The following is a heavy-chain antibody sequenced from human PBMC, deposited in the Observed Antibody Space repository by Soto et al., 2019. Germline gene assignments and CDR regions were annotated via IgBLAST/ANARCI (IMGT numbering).Heavy chain of an antibody. J-gene: IGHJ3*02. CDR1: GGTFSSYT. V-gene: IGHV1-69*02. CDR3: VSHPRLGAFDI. CDR2: IIPILGIA. D-gene: IGHD3-22*01. Sequence: SVKVSCKASGGTFSSYTISWVRQAPGQGLEWMGRIIPILGIANYAQKFQGRVTITADKSTSTVYMELSSLRSEDTAVYYCVSHPRLGAFDIWGQGTMVTVS.